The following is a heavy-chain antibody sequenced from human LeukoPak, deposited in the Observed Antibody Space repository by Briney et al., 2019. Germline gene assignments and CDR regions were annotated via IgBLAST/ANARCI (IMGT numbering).Heavy chain of an antibody. V-gene: IGHV3-23*01. J-gene: IGHJ4*02. CDR2: ISDVGAGT. CDR1: GFTLSSHA. Sequence: GGSLRLSCAASGFTLSSHAMSWVRQAPGKGLEWVSTISDVGAGTYYADSVKGRLTVSRDNSKNTLYLQMSSLRAEDTAVYYCAKLTFDFWGQGALVTVSS. CDR3: AKLTFDF.